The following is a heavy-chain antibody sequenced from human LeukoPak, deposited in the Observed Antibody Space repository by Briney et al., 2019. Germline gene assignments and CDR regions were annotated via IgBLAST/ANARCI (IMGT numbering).Heavy chain of an antibody. V-gene: IGHV3-30*02. Sequence: PGGSLRLSCVASGFSFRDYGMHWVRQSPGKGLEWVAFIHYDGSNKFYVESVKGRFTISRDNSRKTLYLQMDSLRVDDTAAYYCAKGDDFWEDYHYMDVWGTGTTVTVSS. CDR3: AKGDDFWEDYHYMDV. J-gene: IGHJ6*03. CDR1: GFSFRDYG. D-gene: IGHD3-3*01. CDR2: IHYDGSNK.